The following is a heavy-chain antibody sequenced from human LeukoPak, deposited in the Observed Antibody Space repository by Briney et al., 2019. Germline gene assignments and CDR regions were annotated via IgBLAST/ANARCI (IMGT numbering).Heavy chain of an antibody. Sequence: SSVKVSLKASGYTFTGYYMHAVRQAPGQGLEWMGRINPNSGGTNYEQMFQSRVTMTRDKSIHTAYMDLSRLRSDDTAVYYCARGRNSVYYFNVVAPSYFDYWGQGTLVTLSS. CDR2: INPNSGGT. CDR1: GYTFTGYY. CDR3: ARGRNSVYYFNVVAPSYFDY. J-gene: IGHJ4*02. V-gene: IGHV1-2*06. D-gene: IGHD3-22*01.